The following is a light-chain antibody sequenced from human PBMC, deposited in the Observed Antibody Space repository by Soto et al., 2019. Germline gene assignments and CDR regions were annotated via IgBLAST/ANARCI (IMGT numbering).Light chain of an antibody. CDR3: QQYGHSPYT. J-gene: IGKJ2*01. Sequence: EVVLTQSPGTLSLSPGERATLSCRASQSITSSYLAWYQHKSGRAPRLLIFAASNRATGIPDRFSGSGSGTDFTITISRLEPEDFPHYFCQQYGHSPYTFGQGTKLEIK. V-gene: IGKV3-20*01. CDR1: QSITSSY. CDR2: AAS.